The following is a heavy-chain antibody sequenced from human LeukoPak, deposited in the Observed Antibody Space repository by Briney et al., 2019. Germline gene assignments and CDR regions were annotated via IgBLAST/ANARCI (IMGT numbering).Heavy chain of an antibody. D-gene: IGHD6-13*01. Sequence: PGGSLRLSCAASGFTFSSYSMTWVRQAPGKGLEWVSSISSSSSYIYYADSVKGRFTISRDNAKNSLYLQMNSLRAEDTAVYYCASSPRGIADYWGQGTLVTVSS. CDR3: ASSPRGIADY. CDR2: ISSSSSYI. J-gene: IGHJ4*02. V-gene: IGHV3-21*01. CDR1: GFTFSSYS.